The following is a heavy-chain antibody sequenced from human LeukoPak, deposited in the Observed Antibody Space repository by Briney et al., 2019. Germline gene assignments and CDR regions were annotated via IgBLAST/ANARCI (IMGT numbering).Heavy chain of an antibody. CDR2: INHSGST. D-gene: IGHD1-20*01. CDR1: GGSFSGYY. Sequence: SETLSLTCAVYGGSFSGYYRSWIRQPPGKGLEWIGEINHSGSTNYNPSLKGRVTISVDTSKNQFSLKLSSVTAADTAVYYCARVQYNWNDVGGSDFDYWGQGTLVTVSS. J-gene: IGHJ4*02. V-gene: IGHV4-34*01. CDR3: ARVQYNWNDVGGSDFDY.